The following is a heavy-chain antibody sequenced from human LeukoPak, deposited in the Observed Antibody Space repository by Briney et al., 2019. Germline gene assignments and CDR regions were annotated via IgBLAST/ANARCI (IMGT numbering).Heavy chain of an antibody. J-gene: IGHJ4*02. Sequence: ASVTVSCKASGYTFTGYYMHWVRQAPGRGLEWMGWINSNSGGTNYAQKFQGRVTMTRDTSISTAYMELSGLRSDDTAVYYCASDSSWYCGQGTLVTVSS. CDR2: INSNSGGT. V-gene: IGHV1-2*02. CDR3: ASDSSWY. CDR1: GYTFTGYY.